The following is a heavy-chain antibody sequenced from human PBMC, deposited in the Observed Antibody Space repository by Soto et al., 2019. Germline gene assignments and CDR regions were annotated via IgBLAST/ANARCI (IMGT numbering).Heavy chain of an antibody. CDR3: ARGYDSSGYFVPYYFDV. Sequence: QAQLQESGPGLVKPSQTLSLTCTVSSGSISSDGYYWNWIRQLPGKGLEWIGYIYYSGITSYNPSLKRRLTISLDTSKTQFSLKLRSVTAADTAVYYCARGYDSSGYFVPYYFDVWGQGTLVTVSS. D-gene: IGHD3-22*01. CDR1: SGSISSDGYY. J-gene: IGHJ4*02. CDR2: IYYSGIT. V-gene: IGHV4-31*03.